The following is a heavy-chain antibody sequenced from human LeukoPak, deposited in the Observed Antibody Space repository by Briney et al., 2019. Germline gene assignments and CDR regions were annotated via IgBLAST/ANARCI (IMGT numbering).Heavy chain of an antibody. CDR1: GGSFSGYY. D-gene: IGHD3-22*01. CDR2: INHSGST. Sequence: SSETLSLTCAVYGGSFSGYYWSWIRQPPGKGLEWIGEINHSGSTNYNPSLKSRVTISVDTSKNQFSLKLSSVTAADTAVYYCASGSGNDSSGYYQYYFDYWGQGTLVTASS. J-gene: IGHJ4*02. V-gene: IGHV4-34*01. CDR3: ASGSGNDSSGYYQYYFDY.